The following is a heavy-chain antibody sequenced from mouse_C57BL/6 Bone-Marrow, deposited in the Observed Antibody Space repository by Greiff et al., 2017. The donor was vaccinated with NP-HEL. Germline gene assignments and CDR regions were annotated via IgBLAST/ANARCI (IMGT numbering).Heavy chain of an antibody. CDR3: ARRYDYDVDFDY. D-gene: IGHD2-4*01. CDR1: EYEFPSHD. CDR2: INSDGGST. J-gene: IGHJ2*01. Sequence: EVKLMESGGGLVQPGESLKLSCESNEYEFPSHDMSWVRKTPEKRLELVAAINSDGGSTYYPDTMERRFIISRDNTKKTLYLQMSSLRSEDTALYYCARRYDYDVDFDYWGQGTTLTVSS. V-gene: IGHV5-2*01.